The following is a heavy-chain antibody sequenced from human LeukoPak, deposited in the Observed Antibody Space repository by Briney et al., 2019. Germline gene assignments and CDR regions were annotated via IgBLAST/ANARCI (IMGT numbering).Heavy chain of an antibody. CDR2: IHYSGST. J-gene: IGHJ4*02. CDR3: ARDGVAGGFDY. D-gene: IGHD6-19*01. CDR1: GDSIGSYY. V-gene: IGHV4-59*01. Sequence: SETLSLTCTVSGDSIGSYYWNWIRQAPGKGLEWIGYIHYSGSTNHNSSLKSRVTISVDTSKNQYSLKLSYVTAADTAVYYCARDGVAGGFDYWGQGTLVTVSS.